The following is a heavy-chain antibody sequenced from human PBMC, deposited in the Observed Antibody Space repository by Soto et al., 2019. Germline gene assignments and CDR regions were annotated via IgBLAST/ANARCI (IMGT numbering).Heavy chain of an antibody. CDR1: GGSISSYY. CDR3: ARDRRYCSSTIFYYYYYYGMDV. D-gene: IGHD2-2*01. Sequence: SETLSLTCTVSGGSISSYYWSWIRQPPGKGLEWIGYIYYSGSTNYNPSLKSRVTISVDTSKNQFSLKLSSVTAADTAVYYCARDRRYCSSTIFYYYYYYGMDVWGQGTTVTVSS. V-gene: IGHV4-59*01. CDR2: IYYSGST. J-gene: IGHJ6*02.